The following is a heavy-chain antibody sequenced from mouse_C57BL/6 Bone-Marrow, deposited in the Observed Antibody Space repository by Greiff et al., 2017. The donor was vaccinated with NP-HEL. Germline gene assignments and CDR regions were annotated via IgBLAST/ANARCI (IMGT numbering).Heavy chain of an antibody. CDR2: IYPGSGST. CDR3: AKPSTVVALDY. V-gene: IGHV1-55*01. CDR1: GYTFTSYW. Sequence: VQLQQSGAELVKPGASVKMSCKASGYTFTSYWITWVKQRPGQGLEWIGDIYPGSGSTNYNEKFKSKATLTVDTSSSTAYMQLSSLTSEDSAVYYCAKPSTVVALDYWGQGTTLTVSS. J-gene: IGHJ2*01. D-gene: IGHD1-1*01.